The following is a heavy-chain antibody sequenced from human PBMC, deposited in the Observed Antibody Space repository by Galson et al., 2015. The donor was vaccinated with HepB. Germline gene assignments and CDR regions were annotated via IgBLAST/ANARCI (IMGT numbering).Heavy chain of an antibody. Sequence: SVKVSCKASGYTFNTYSITWVRQAPGQGLEWMGWISGYNGNTHYPQTLQGRVTLTTDTSTSTAYMELRSLRSDDTAVYYCARDYDIASTVSFDYWGQGTLVIVSS. D-gene: IGHD6-13*01. CDR2: ISGYNGNT. J-gene: IGHJ4*02. V-gene: IGHV1-18*04. CDR3: ARDYDIASTVSFDY. CDR1: GYTFNTYS.